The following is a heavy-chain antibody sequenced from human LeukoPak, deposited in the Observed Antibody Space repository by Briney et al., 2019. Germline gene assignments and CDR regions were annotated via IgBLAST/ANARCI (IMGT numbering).Heavy chain of an antibody. CDR1: GGTFSSCA. V-gene: IGHV1-69*05. CDR3: ARGYYDFWSGYYSQYLHFDY. CDR2: IIPIFGTA. D-gene: IGHD3-3*01. Sequence: SVKVSCKASGGTFSSCAISWVRQAPGQGLEWMGGIIPIFGTANYAQKFQGRVTITTDESTSTAYMELSSLRSEDTAVYYCARGYYDFWSGYYSQYLHFDYWGQGTLVTVSS. J-gene: IGHJ4*02.